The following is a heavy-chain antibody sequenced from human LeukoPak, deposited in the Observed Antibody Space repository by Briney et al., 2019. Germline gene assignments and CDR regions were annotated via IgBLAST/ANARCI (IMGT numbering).Heavy chain of an antibody. CDR3: ARDTRFDP. CDR1: GFTFSSYR. D-gene: IGHD2-2*01. J-gene: IGHJ5*02. Sequence: NPGGSLRLSCAASGFTFSSYRMNWVRQAPGKGLEWVSSISSSSSDIYYVDSLKGRFTISRDNAKNSLYLQMNSLRAEDTAVYYCARDTRFDPWGQGTLVTVSS. CDR2: ISSSSSDI. V-gene: IGHV3-21*01.